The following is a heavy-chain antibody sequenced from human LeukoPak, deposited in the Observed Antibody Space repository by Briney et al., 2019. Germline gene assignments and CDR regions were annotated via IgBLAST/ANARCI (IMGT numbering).Heavy chain of an antibody. CDR2: IRQDGGVK. CDR3: ARTVVVVVSASHYFDY. J-gene: IGHJ4*02. V-gene: IGHV3-7*03. CDR1: GFTFSSYW. D-gene: IGHD2-2*01. Sequence: PGGSLRLYCAASGFTFSSYWMTWVRQAPGKGLEWVANIRQDGGVKYYMDSAKGRFTLSRDNAKSSLYLQMNSLRVEDTAMYFCARTVVVVVSASHYFDYWGQGTLVTVSS.